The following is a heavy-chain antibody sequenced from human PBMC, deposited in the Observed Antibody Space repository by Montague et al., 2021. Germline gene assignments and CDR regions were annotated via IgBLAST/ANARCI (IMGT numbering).Heavy chain of an antibody. D-gene: IGHD1-14*01. V-gene: IGHV4-59*01. CDR3: AVTNPYYYGMDV. Sequence: SETLSLTCGVSGASISDYYWSWIRQPPGKGLEWIGYIYYSRRTNYNSSLKSRVTISVDTYKNQFSLKLSSVTAADTAFYYCAVTNPYYYGMDVWGQGTTVTVSS. CDR1: GASISDYY. CDR2: IYYSRRT. J-gene: IGHJ6*02.